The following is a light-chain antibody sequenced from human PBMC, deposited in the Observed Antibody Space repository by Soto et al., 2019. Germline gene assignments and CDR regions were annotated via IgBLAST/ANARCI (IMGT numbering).Light chain of an antibody. V-gene: IGKV1-33*01. J-gene: IGKJ3*01. CDR3: QQYGNLPLT. CDR1: QDIRNY. CDR2: DAS. Sequence: DIQMTQSPSSLSASVGDRVTITCQASQDIRNYLNWYQQKPGKAPKLLIYDASNLETGVPSRFSGSGSGTDLTFTIISLQPEDIATYYCQQYGNLPLTFGPGTKVDIK.